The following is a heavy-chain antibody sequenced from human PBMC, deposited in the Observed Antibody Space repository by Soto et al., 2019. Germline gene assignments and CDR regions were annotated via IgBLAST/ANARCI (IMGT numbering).Heavy chain of an antibody. CDR1: GFTFSSYA. Sequence: EVQLLESGGGLVQPGGSLRLSCAASGFTFSSYAINWVRQAPGKGLEWVAGISDGGDSTHYADSVKGRFTVSRDNSKNTLYLEINSLRDEDTAVYYCAKHSTTYYSGSGAVKGAVDVWGQGTMVTVSS. D-gene: IGHD3-3*01. CDR3: AKHSTTYYSGSGAVKGAVDV. CDR2: ISDGGDST. J-gene: IGHJ3*01. V-gene: IGHV3-23*01.